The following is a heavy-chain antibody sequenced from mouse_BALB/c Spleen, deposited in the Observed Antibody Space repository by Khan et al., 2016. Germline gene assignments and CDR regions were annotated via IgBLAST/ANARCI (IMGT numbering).Heavy chain of an antibody. CDR3: ARNKKIVATYFDY. J-gene: IGHJ2*01. V-gene: IGHV1S81*02. D-gene: IGHD1-1*01. CDR1: GYTFTSYW. CDR2: TNPTNGRT. Sequence: QVQLKESGAELVKAGASVKMSCKASGYTFTSYWMHWVKQRLGQGLEWFAETNPTNGRTYYNEKFKSKATLTVDKSSSTAYMLLSGPTFEDSAVDYDARNKKIVATYFDYWGQGTTHTVSS.